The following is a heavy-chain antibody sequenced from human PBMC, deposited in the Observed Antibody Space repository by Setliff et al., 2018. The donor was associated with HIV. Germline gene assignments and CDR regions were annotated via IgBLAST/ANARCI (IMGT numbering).Heavy chain of an antibody. CDR1: GGSTSSSSYY. V-gene: IGHV4-61*02. D-gene: IGHD3-22*01. Sequence: PSETLSLTCTVSGGSTSSSSYYWSWIRQPAGKGLEWIGRIYTSGSTNYNPSLKSRVTISADTSKNQFSLKLSSVTAADTAVYYCARGKISPRGVVLIDYWGQGTLVTVSS. CDR3: ARGKISPRGVVLIDY. CDR2: IYTSGST. J-gene: IGHJ4*02.